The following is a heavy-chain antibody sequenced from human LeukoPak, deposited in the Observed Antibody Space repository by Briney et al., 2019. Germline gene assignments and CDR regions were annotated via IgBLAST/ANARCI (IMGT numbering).Heavy chain of an antibody. V-gene: IGHV1-18*01. Sequence: ASVKVSCKASGYTFTSYGISWVRQAPGQGLEWMGWISAYNGNTNYAQKLQGRVTMTADTSTSTAYMELRSPRSDDTAVYYCARHPMIVVVFDYWGQGTLVTVSS. CDR3: ARHPMIVVVFDY. CDR2: ISAYNGNT. J-gene: IGHJ4*02. CDR1: GYTFTSYG. D-gene: IGHD3-22*01.